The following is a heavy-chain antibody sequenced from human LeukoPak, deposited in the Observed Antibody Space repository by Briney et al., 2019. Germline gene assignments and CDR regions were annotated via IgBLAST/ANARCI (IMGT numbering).Heavy chain of an antibody. J-gene: IGHJ4*02. CDR3: ARGGGYDAVYFDY. CDR1: GFTFSSYE. D-gene: IGHD5-12*01. Sequence: PGGSLRLSCAASGFTFSSYEMNWVRQAPGKGLEWVSYISSSGSTIYYADSVKGRFTISRDNAKNSLYLQMNSLRAEDTAVYYCARGGGYDAVYFDYWGQGTLVTVSS. V-gene: IGHV3-48*03. CDR2: ISSSGSTI.